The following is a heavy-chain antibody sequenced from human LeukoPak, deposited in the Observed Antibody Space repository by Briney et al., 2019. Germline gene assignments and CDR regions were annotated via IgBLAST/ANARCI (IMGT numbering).Heavy chain of an antibody. V-gene: IGHV3-74*01. CDR3: ARDVRRVGAFDY. Sequence: GGSLRLSCAASGFTFSSYWMHWVRHAPGKGLVWVSRINSDGSRTNYADSVKGRFTISRDNAKNTLYLQMNSLRAEDTAVYYCARDVRRVGAFDYWGQGTLVTVAS. CDR2: INSDGSRT. D-gene: IGHD1-26*01. CDR1: GFTFSSYW. J-gene: IGHJ4*02.